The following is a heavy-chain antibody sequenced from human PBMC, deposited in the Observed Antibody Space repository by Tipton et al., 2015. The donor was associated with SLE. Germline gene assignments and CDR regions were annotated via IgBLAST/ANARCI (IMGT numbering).Heavy chain of an antibody. J-gene: IGHJ4*02. D-gene: IGHD3-10*01. CDR3: VRVLDYGLGSYYKDY. V-gene: IGHV3-49*04. CDR1: GFTLCDYG. Sequence: LRLSCTTSGFTLCDYGMSLVRQASGKGLEWVSFIRSKAYGGKTEYAASVKGRFTISRDDSKSIAYLQMNGLKTEDTAVYYCVRVLDYGLGSYYKDYWGQGTLVTVSS. CDR2: IRSKAYGGKT.